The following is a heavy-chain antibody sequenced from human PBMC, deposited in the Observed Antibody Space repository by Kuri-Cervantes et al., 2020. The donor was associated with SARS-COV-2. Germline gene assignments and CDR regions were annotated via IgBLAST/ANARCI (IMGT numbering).Heavy chain of an antibody. CDR1: GYTFSNYG. D-gene: IGHD1-1*01. CDR2: VSSYTGNT. J-gene: IGHJ4*02. CDR3: ARVNWDVPFTTLDY. V-gene: IGHV1-18*04. Sequence: ASVKVSCKASGYTFSNYGFSWVRQAPGQGLEWMGWVSSYTGNTDYAQKFPGRITMTADKSTTTADLELRSLRSDDTAVYYCARVNWDVPFTTLDYWGQGTRVTVSS.